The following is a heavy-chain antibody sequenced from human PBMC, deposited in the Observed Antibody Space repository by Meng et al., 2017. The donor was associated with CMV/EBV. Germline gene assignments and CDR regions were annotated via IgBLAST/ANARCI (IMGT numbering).Heavy chain of an antibody. V-gene: IGHV4-4*07. CDR1: SYY. CDR3: ARDYYDSSGYYYVHPSTVLDY. D-gene: IGHD3-22*01. Sequence: SYYWSWIRQPAGKGLEWIGRIYTSGSTNYNPSLKSRVTMSVDTSKNQFSLKLSSVTAADTAVYYCARDYYDSSGYYYVHPSTVLDYWGQGTLVTVSS. CDR2: IYTSGST. J-gene: IGHJ4*02.